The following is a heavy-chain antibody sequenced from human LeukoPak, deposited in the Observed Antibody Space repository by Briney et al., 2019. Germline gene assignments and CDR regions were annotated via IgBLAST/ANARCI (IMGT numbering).Heavy chain of an antibody. CDR1: GFLLSTSGVG. CDR2: IYWNDDK. V-gene: IGHV2-5*01. J-gene: IGHJ4*02. Sequence: VSGPTLVNPTQTLTLTCTFSGFLLSTSGVGVGWVRQPPGKALEWLALIYWNDDKRYSPSLKSRLTITKDTSKNQVVLTMTNMDPVDTATYYCAHRQSIASLDYWGQGTLVTVSS. CDR3: AHRQSIASLDY. D-gene: IGHD6-6*01.